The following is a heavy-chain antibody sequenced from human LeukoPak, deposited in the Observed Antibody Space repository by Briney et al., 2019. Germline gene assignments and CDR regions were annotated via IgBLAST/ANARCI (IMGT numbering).Heavy chain of an antibody. CDR2: ISGSGGST. CDR3: AKDFVGYCTNGVCYTAPYYYYYMDV. D-gene: IGHD2-8*01. CDR1: GFTFSSYA. J-gene: IGHJ6*03. Sequence: PGGSLRLSCAASGFTFSSYAMSWVRQAPGKGLEWVSAISGSGGSTYYADSVKGRFTISRDNSKNTLYLQMNSPRAEDTAVYYCAKDFVGYCTNGVCYTAPYYYYYMDVWGKGTTVTASS. V-gene: IGHV3-23*01.